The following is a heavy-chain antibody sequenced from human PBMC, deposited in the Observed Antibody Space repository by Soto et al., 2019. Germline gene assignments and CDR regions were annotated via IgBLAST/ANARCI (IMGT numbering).Heavy chain of an antibody. CDR3: ARVVVVPAATHYYYYGMDV. Sequence: QVQLVQSGAEVKKPGASVKVSCKASGYTFTSYGISWVRQAPGQGLEWMGWISAYNGNTNYAQKLQGRVTMTTDTSTSTAFMELRSLRSDDTAVYYCARVVVVPAATHYYYYGMDVWGQGTTVTVSS. J-gene: IGHJ6*02. CDR1: GYTFTSYG. V-gene: IGHV1-18*01. D-gene: IGHD2-2*01. CDR2: ISAYNGNT.